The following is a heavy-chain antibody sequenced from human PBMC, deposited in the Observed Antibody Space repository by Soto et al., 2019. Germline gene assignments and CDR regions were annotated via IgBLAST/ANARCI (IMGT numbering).Heavy chain of an antibody. J-gene: IGHJ4*02. V-gene: IGHV3-7*03. D-gene: IGHD3-22*01. CDR2: IKQDGSEK. CDR1: GFTFSSYW. CDR3: ARVGPMILSRPNPPGKKNFDY. Sequence: QSGGSLRLSCAASGFTFSSYWMSWVRQAPGKGLEWVANIKQDGSEKYYVDSVKGRFTISRDNAKNSLYLQMNSLRAEDTAVYYCARVGPMILSRPNPPGKKNFDYWGQGTLVTVSS.